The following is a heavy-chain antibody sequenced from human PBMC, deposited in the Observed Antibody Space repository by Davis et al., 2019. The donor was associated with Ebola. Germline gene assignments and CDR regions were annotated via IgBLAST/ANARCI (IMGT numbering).Heavy chain of an antibody. Sequence: PSETLSLTCTVSGGSISSSSYYWGWIRQPPGKGLEWIGSIYYSGSTYYNPSLKSRVTISVDTSKNQFSLKLSSVTAADTAVYYCARLGVGDWYSYYGMDVWGQGTTVTVSS. CDR2: IYYSGST. D-gene: IGHD3-16*01. CDR3: ARLGVGDWYSYYGMDV. V-gene: IGHV4-39*01. CDR1: GGSISSSSYY. J-gene: IGHJ6*02.